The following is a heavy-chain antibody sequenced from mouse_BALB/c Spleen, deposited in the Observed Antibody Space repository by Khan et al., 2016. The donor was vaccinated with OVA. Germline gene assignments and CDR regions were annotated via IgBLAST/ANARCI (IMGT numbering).Heavy chain of an antibody. Sequence: QVRLQQSGPELKKPGETVQISCKASGFIFTNYGMNWVKQAPGKGFKWMGWINTYTGESTFANDFKGRFAFSLETSASTAYLQIKSLKNEDTAIYFCARVGYNGTMDCWGQGTSVTVSS. V-gene: IGHV9-3-1*01. D-gene: IGHD2-14*01. CDR2: INTYTGES. CDR3: ARVGYNGTMDC. J-gene: IGHJ4*01. CDR1: GFIFTNYG.